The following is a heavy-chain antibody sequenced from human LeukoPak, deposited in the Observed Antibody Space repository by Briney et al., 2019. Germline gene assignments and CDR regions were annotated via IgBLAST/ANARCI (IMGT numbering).Heavy chain of an antibody. D-gene: IGHD3-22*01. CDR3: ARVGTYYYDSSGYYWPGDYYYYYMDV. Sequence: SQTLSLTCTVSGGSISSGGYYWSWIRQHPGKGLEWIGYIYYSGSTYYNPSLESRVTISVDTSKNQFSLKLSSVTAADTAVYYCARVGTYYYDSSGYYWPGDYYYYYMDVWGKGTTVTVSS. J-gene: IGHJ6*03. CDR2: IYYSGST. CDR1: GGSISSGGYY. V-gene: IGHV4-31*03.